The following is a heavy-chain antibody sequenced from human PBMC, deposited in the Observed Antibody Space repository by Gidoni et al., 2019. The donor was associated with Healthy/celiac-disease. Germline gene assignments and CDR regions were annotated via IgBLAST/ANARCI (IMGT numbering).Heavy chain of an antibody. V-gene: IGHV3-15*01. Sequence: EVQLVESGGGLVKPGGSLRLSCAASGFTFSNAWMGWVRQAPGKGLEWVGRIKSKTDGGTIDYAAPVKGRFTISRDDSKNTLYLQMNSLKTEDTAVYYCTTVSYDSSAPDYWGQGTLVTVSS. D-gene: IGHD3-22*01. CDR1: GFTFSNAW. CDR3: TTVSYDSSAPDY. CDR2: IKSKTDGGTI. J-gene: IGHJ4*02.